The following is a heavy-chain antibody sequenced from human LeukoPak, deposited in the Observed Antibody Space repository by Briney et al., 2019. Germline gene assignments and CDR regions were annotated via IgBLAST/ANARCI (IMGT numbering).Heavy chain of an antibody. V-gene: IGHV1-46*01. CDR1: GYTFTRYY. CDR3: ARSYYYGSGSYYTLGYYYYYMDV. Sequence: ASVKVSCKAFGYTFTRYYMHWVRQAPGQGPEWMGVISPSGGSTTYAQKFQGRVTLTRDMSTSTDYLELSSLRSEDTAVYYCARSYYYGSGSYYTLGYYYYYMDVWGKGTTVTISS. J-gene: IGHJ6*03. CDR2: ISPSGGST. D-gene: IGHD3-10*01.